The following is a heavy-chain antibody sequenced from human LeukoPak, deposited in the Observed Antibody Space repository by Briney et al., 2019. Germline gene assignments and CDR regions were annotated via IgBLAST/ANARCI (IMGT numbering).Heavy chain of an antibody. Sequence: GGSLRLSCAASGFTFNSYAMSWVRQAPGKGLEWVSAISGSGGSTYYADSVKGRFTISRDNSKNTLYLQTNSLRAEDTAVYYCAKDYDYVAHHYYYYGMDVWGQGTTVTVSS. CDR1: GFTFNSYA. V-gene: IGHV3-23*01. CDR3: AKDYDYVAHHYYYYGMDV. D-gene: IGHD3-16*01. J-gene: IGHJ6*02. CDR2: ISGSGGST.